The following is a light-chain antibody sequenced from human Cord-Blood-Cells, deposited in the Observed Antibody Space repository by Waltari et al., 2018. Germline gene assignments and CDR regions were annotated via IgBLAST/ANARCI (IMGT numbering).Light chain of an antibody. CDR2: GAS. CDR3: QQYNNWPPYS. V-gene: IGKV3-15*01. Sequence: VMPQSPATLSVSPGERATLSCRASQSVRSNLAWYQQKPGQAPRLLIYGASTRSTGIPARFSGSGSGTEFTLTISSLQSEDFAVYYCQQYNNWPPYSFGQGTKLEIK. J-gene: IGKJ2*03. CDR1: QSVRSN.